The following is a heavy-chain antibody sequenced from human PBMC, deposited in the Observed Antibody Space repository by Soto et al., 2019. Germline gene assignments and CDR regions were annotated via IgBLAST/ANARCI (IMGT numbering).Heavy chain of an antibody. J-gene: IGHJ3*02. CDR3: ARHHGLGSYAFDI. CDR1: GFTFSSYS. Sequence: EVQLVESGGGLVKPGGSLRLSCAASGFTFSSYSMNWVRQAPGKGLEWVSSISSSSSYIYYADSVKGRFTISRDKAKNSLYLHMNSLRAEDTAVYYCARHHGLGSYAFDIWGQGTMVSVSS. D-gene: IGHD2-15*01. CDR2: ISSSSSYI. V-gene: IGHV3-21*01.